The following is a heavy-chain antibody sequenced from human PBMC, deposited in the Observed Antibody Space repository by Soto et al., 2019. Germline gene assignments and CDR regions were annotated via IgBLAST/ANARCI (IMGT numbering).Heavy chain of an antibody. V-gene: IGHV3-30*18. J-gene: IGHJ3*02. CDR1: GFSFRSYG. CDR3: AKPFTPHSSGWPDGFDI. Sequence: QVQLVESGGGVVQPGRSLRLSCAASGFSFRSYGMHWVRQAPGRGLEWVAVISYDESNKYYADSVKGRFTISRDNSKNMLYLQMHSLRAEDTAVYYCAKPFTPHSSGWPDGFDIWGQGTMVTVSS. CDR2: ISYDESNK. D-gene: IGHD6-19*01.